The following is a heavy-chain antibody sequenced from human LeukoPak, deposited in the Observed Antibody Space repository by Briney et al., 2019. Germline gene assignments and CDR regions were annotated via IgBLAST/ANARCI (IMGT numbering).Heavy chain of an antibody. CDR1: GFTFSTYA. CDR3: ATGLARGFNAFDL. Sequence: GGSLRLSCAASGFTFSTYAMNWVRQAPGKGLEWVAVISDDGRHNYYADSVKGRFTISRDNSKNSLYLQMNSLRAEDTAVYYCATGLARGFNAFDLWGQGTMVTVSS. D-gene: IGHD3-10*01. J-gene: IGHJ3*01. V-gene: IGHV3-30*04. CDR2: ISDDGRHN.